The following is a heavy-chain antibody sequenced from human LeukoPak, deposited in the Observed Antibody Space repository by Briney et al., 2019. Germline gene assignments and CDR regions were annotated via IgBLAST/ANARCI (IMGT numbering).Heavy chain of an antibody. Sequence: ASVKVSCKASGGTFSSYAINWVRQATGQGLEWMGWMNPNSGNTGYAQKFQGRVTMTRNTSISTAYMELSSLRSEDTAVYYCARFSWDWFDPWGQGTLVTVSS. CDR3: ARFSWDWFDP. D-gene: IGHD2/OR15-2a*01. J-gene: IGHJ5*02. CDR2: MNPNSGNT. CDR1: GGTFSSYA. V-gene: IGHV1-8*02.